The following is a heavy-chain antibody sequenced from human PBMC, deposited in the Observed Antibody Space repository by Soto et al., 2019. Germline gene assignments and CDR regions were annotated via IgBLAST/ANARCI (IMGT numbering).Heavy chain of an antibody. CDR2: IYYSGST. J-gene: IGHJ5*02. D-gene: IGHD6-13*01. CDR3: ARGIAAAGTSRWFDP. CDR1: GGSISSYY. Sequence: SETLFLTCTVSGGSISSYYWSWIRQPPGKGLERIGYIYYSGSTNYNPSLKSRVTISVDTSKNQFSLKLSSVTAADTAVYYCARGIAAAGTSRWFDPWGQGTLVTVSS. V-gene: IGHV4-59*01.